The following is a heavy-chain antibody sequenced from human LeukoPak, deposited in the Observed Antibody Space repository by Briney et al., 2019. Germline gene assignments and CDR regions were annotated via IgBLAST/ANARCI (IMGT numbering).Heavy chain of an antibody. CDR2: IYYSGST. J-gene: IGHJ4*02. Sequence: PSETLSLTCTVSGGSISSYDWSWIRQPPGKGLEWIGYIYYSGSTNYNPSLKSRVTISVDTSKNQFSLKLSSVTAADTAVYYCAREGYSYGPADYWGQGTLVTVSS. CDR1: GGSISSYD. D-gene: IGHD5-18*01. V-gene: IGHV4-59*01. CDR3: AREGYSYGPADY.